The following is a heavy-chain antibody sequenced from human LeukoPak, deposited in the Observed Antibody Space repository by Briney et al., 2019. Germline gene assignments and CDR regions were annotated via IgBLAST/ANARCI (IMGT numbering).Heavy chain of an antibody. J-gene: IGHJ1*01. D-gene: IGHD3-22*01. CDR1: GGSFSGYY. CDR3: ARGNYDSSGYYYPAEYFQH. Sequence: SETLSLTCAVYGGSFSGYYWSWIRQPAGKGLEWIGRIYTSGSTNYNPSLKSRVTISVDTSKNQFSLKLSSVTAADTAVYYCARGNYDSSGYYYPAEYFQHWGQGTLVTVSS. V-gene: IGHV4-59*10. CDR2: IYTSGST.